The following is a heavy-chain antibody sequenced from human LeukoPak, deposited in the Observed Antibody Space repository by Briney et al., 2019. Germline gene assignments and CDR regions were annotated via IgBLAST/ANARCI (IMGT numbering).Heavy chain of an antibody. CDR3: ATVSSSWYGDY. V-gene: IGHV1-24*01. J-gene: IGHJ4*02. CDR1: GYTFNTYG. D-gene: IGHD6-13*01. CDR2: FDPEDGET. Sequence: GASVKVSCKASGYTFNTYGITWVRQAPGKGLEWMGGFDPEDGETIYAQKFQGRVTMTEDTSTDTAYMELSSLRSEDTAVYYCATVSSSWYGDYWGQGTLVTVSS.